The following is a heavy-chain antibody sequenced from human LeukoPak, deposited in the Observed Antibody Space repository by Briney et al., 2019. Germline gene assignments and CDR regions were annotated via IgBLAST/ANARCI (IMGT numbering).Heavy chain of an antibody. CDR3: ARQGTITYAYFDY. CDR2: IYYSGST. J-gene: IGHJ4*02. Sequence: PSETLSLTCTVSDGSISSSTYYWGWIRQPPGKGLEWIGSIYYSGSTYYIPSLKSRVTISLDTSKNQFSLRLTSVTAAATAVYYCARQGTITYAYFDYWSQGTLVTVSS. D-gene: IGHD2-2*01. CDR1: DGSISSSTYY. V-gene: IGHV4-39*07.